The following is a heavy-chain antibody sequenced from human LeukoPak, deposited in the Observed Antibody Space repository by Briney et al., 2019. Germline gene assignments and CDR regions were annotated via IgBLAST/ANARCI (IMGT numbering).Heavy chain of an antibody. CDR2: IYYSGST. CDR1: GGSVSSGSSY. J-gene: IGHJ4*02. Sequence: SETLSLTCTVSGGSVSSGSSYWSWIRQPPGKGLEWIGYIYYSGSTNYDPSLKSRVTISVDTSKNQLSLKLSSVTAADTAVYYCASGGWYHDYWGQGTLVTVSP. V-gene: IGHV4-61*01. CDR3: ASGGWYHDY. D-gene: IGHD6-19*01.